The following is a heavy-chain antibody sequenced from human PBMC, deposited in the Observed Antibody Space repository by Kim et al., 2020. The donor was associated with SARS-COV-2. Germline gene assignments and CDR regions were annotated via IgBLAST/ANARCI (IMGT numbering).Heavy chain of an antibody. CDR3: ARHSWDDAMAGSFDY. J-gene: IGHJ4*02. V-gene: IGHV4-39*01. D-gene: IGHD1-1*01. CDR2: IYYSGST. CDR1: GGSISSSSYY. Sequence: SETLSLTCTVSGGSISSSSYYWGWIRQPPGQGLEWIGSIYYSGSTYYNPSLKSRVTISVDTSKNQFSLKLSSVTAADTAVYYCARHSWDDAMAGSFDYWGQGTLVTVSS.